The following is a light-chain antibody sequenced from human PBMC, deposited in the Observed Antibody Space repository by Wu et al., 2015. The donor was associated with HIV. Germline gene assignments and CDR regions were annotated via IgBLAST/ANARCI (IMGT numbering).Light chain of an antibody. CDR1: QGISNF. J-gene: IGKJ4*01. CDR3: QQYGSSLQVT. Sequence: DIQMTQSPSSLSASVGDRVTITCRASQGISNFLAWYQQKPGKPPKVLIYAASTLQSGVPSRFSGSGSGTDFTLTISRLEPEDFAVYYCQQYGSSLQVTFGEGPRWRSN. V-gene: IGKV1-27*01. CDR2: AAS.